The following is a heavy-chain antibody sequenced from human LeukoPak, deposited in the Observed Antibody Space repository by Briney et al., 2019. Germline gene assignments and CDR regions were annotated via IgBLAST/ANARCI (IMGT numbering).Heavy chain of an antibody. Sequence: ASVKVSCRASGYAFTDYGISWVRQAPGQGLEWLGWISTFNGNTNYAQILQDRVTMTTDTSTNTAYMELSSLRSEDTAVYYCARGVEEPHLLYYYYYYMDVWGKGTTVTVSS. J-gene: IGHJ6*03. V-gene: IGHV1-18*01. D-gene: IGHD1-26*01. CDR1: GYAFTDYG. CDR3: ARGVEEPHLLYYYYYYMDV. CDR2: ISTFNGNT.